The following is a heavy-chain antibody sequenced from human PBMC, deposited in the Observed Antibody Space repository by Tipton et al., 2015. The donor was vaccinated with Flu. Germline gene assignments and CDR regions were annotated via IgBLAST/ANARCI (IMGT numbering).Heavy chain of an antibody. CDR1: GFTFDDHP. D-gene: IGHD2-2*01. CDR2: INWKGNSV. CDR3: AKDRIPSSSMDYYFYSGMDV. V-gene: IGHV3-9*01. Sequence: SLRLSCAASGFTFDDHPLHWVRQVPGKGLEWVSSINWKGNSVVYADSVKGRFTISRDNAENSLYLQMNSLRPEDTALYYCAKDRIPSSSMDYYFYSGMDVWGQGTTVTVSS. J-gene: IGHJ6*02.